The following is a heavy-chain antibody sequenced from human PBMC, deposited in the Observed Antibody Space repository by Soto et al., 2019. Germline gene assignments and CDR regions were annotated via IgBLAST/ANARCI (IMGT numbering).Heavy chain of an antibody. V-gene: IGHV3-11*01. Sequence: GSLRLSYAASSFTFSDYDMSWIRQAPGKGLEWVSYISSSGSTIYYADSVKGRFTISRDNAKNSLYLQMNSLRAEDTAVYYCARQIAVAGDYFDYWGQGTLVTVPS. CDR2: ISSSGSTI. J-gene: IGHJ4*02. D-gene: IGHD6-19*01. CDR3: ARQIAVAGDYFDY. CDR1: SFTFSDYD.